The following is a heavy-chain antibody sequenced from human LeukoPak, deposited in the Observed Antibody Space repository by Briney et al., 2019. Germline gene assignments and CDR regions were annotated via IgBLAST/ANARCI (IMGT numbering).Heavy chain of an antibody. D-gene: IGHD1-14*01. CDR2: ITSDGSST. CDR3: VRDTPGVGIDY. V-gene: IGHV3-74*01. CDR1: GFTFTDYW. J-gene: IGHJ4*02. Sequence: GGSLRLSCAASGFTFTDYWMHWVRQVPGRGLVWVSHITSDGSSTGYADSAKGRFTISRDNAKNTLFLQMNSLRAEDTALYYCVRDTPGVGIDYWGQGTLVTVSS.